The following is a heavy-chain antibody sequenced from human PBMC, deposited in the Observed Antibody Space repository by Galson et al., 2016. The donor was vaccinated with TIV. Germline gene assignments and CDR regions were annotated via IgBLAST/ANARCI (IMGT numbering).Heavy chain of an antibody. J-gene: IGHJ4*02. CDR1: GGTFSSYA. CDR3: ARVVGTVITQKSFDF. D-gene: IGHD4-23*01. CDR2: IIGMFGTP. Sequence: SVKVSCKASGGTFSSYAISWVRQAPGQGLEWMGRIIGMFGTPNYAQKFQGRVTITADELTSTAYMELRSLRSDDTAVYYCARVVGTVITQKSFDFWGQGTPVIVSS. V-gene: IGHV1-69*13.